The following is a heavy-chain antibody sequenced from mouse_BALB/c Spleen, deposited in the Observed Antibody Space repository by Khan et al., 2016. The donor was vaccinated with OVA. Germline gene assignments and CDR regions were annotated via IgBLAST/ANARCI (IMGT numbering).Heavy chain of an antibody. CDR1: GYSITSGYY. D-gene: IGHD1-1*01. CDR3: ARYYRPQYFDV. V-gene: IGHV3-6*02. Sequence: EVQLQESGPGLVKPSPSLSLTCPVTGYSITSGYYWNWIPQFPGNKLEWMGYISYDGSNKYNPSLNNPISIPRDTYKHKFFLKLNFVTTEDTATYYCARYYRPQYFDVWGAGTSVTVSS. J-gene: IGHJ1*01. CDR2: ISYDGSN.